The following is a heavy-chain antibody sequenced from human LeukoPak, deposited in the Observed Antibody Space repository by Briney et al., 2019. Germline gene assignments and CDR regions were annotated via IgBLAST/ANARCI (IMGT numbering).Heavy chain of an antibody. CDR3: VRDGLNWNYDY. Sequence: GASVKVSCKTSGYTFTGNYMHWVRQAPGQGLEWMGWISPTSGDTKYAQIFQGRVAMTRDTSISTAYMELSRLTSDDTAVYFCVRDGLNWNYDYWGQGTLVAVSS. V-gene: IGHV1-2*02. CDR2: ISPTSGDT. CDR1: GYTFTGNY. J-gene: IGHJ4*02. D-gene: IGHD1-7*01.